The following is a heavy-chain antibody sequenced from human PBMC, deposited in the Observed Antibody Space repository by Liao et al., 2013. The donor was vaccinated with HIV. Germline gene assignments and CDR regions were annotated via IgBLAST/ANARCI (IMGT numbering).Heavy chain of an antibody. CDR2: IYYSGST. J-gene: IGHJ4*02. D-gene: IGHD1-26*01. CDR3: ARGGRRIYSGIYPLRY. V-gene: IGHV4-59*08. CDR1: GGSISSNY. Sequence: QVQLQESGPGLVKPSETLSLTCTVSGGSISSNYWSWIRQPPGKGLEWIGHIYYSGSTYYNPSLKSRVTISLDTSNDQFSLRLRSVTSADTAVYYCARGGRRIYSGIYPLRYWGQGTLVTVSS.